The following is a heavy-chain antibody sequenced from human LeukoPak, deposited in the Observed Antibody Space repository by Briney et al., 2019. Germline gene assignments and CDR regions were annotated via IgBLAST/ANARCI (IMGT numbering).Heavy chain of an antibody. CDR3: ARDVFRTVTTSY. CDR1: GYTFTSYG. V-gene: IGHV1-18*01. D-gene: IGHD4-17*01. J-gene: IGHJ4*02. Sequence: ASVKVSCKASGYTFTSYGISWVRQAPGQGLEWTGWISAYNGNTNYAQKLQGRVTMTTDTSTSTAYMELRSLRSDDTAVYYCARDVFRTVTTSYWGQGTLVTVSS. CDR2: ISAYNGNT.